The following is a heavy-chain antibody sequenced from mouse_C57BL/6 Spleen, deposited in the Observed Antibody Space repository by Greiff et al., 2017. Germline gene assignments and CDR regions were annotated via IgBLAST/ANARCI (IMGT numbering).Heavy chain of an antibody. V-gene: IGHV5-16*01. CDR1: GFTFSDYY. Sequence: EVQLVESEGGLVQPGSSIKLSCTASGFTFSDYYMAWVRQVPEKGLEWVANINYDGSSTYYLDSLKSRFIISRDNAKNILYLQMSSLKSEDTATYYCARENYSNGGFAYWGQGTLVTVSA. CDR2: INYDGSST. J-gene: IGHJ3*01. D-gene: IGHD2-5*01. CDR3: ARENYSNGGFAY.